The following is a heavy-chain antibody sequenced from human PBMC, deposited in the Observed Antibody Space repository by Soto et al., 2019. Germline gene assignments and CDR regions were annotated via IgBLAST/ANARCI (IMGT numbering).Heavy chain of an antibody. CDR1: GGSISSSSYY. CDR2: IYYSGST. D-gene: IGHD6-13*01. J-gene: IGHJ4*02. V-gene: IGHV4-39*01. Sequence: SETLSLTCTVSGGSISSSSYYWGWIRQPPGKGLEWIGSIYYSGSTYYNPSLKSRVTISVDTSKNQFSLKLSSVTAADTAVYYCAIEAAAGRGYWGQGTLVTVSS. CDR3: AIEAAAGRGY.